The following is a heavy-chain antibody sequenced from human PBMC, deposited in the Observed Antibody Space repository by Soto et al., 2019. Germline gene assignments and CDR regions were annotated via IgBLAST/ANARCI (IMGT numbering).Heavy chain of an antibody. CDR1: GANSNSYS. CDR2: TVPLSGTP. Sequence: QVRLVQSGSGVKKPGSSVRLSCKVSGANSNSYSIAWVRQAPGQGLEWMGTTVPLSGTPNYAQKFLDRVTLTADKSTSTAYMELSSLRSEDTGIYYCARDWRQMSRGGFFDYWGQGSLVSVSS. V-gene: IGHV1-69*06. D-gene: IGHD3-16*01. CDR3: ARDWRQMSRGGFFDY. J-gene: IGHJ4*02.